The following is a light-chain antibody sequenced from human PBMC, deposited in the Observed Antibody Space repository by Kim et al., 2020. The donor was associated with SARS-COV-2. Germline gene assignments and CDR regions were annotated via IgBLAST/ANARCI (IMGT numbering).Light chain of an antibody. CDR2: EDR. J-gene: IGLJ3*02. V-gene: IGLV3-10*01. Sequence: SYELTQPLSVSVSPGQTARITCSGEALPKKYAYWYQQKSGQAPVLVIYEDRKRPSGIPERFSASSSGTMATLTISGAQVEDEGDYYCYSTDFSGNHWVFGGGTQLTVL. CDR3: YSTDFSGNHWV. CDR1: ALPKKY.